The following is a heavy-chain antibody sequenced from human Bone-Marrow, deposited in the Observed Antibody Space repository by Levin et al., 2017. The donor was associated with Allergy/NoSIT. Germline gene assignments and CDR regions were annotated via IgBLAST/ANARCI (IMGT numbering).Heavy chain of an antibody. Sequence: SCAASGFTFTSFGMHWVRQAPGKGLDWVAVISYDGDNKFYAESVKGRFTISRDNSKNTLYLQMNSLRAEDTAIYYCARGLKILTTGSLYHNAMDAWGQGPTVSVSS. CDR3: ARGLKILTTGSLYHNAMDA. CDR1: GFTFTSFG. CDR2: ISYDGDNK. J-gene: IGHJ6*02. V-gene: IGHV3-30*03. D-gene: IGHD3-9*01.